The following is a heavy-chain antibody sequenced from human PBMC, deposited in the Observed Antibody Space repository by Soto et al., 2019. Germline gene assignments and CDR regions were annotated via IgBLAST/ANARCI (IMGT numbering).Heavy chain of an antibody. Sequence: SVKVSCKASGGTFSSYTISWVRQAPGQRLEWMGRIIPILGIANYAQKFQGRVTITADKSTSTAYMELSSLRSEDTAVYYCARMGGGLRFSDYYYYMDVWGKGTTVTVSS. V-gene: IGHV1-69*02. CDR3: ARMGGGLRFSDYYYYMDV. CDR1: GGTFSSYT. CDR2: IIPILGIA. J-gene: IGHJ6*03. D-gene: IGHD5-12*01.